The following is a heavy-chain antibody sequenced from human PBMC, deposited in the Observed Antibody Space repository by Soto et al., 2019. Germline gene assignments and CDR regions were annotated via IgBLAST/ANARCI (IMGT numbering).Heavy chain of an antibody. CDR1: GGSISTYY. CDR2: VYDRATT. CDR3: ARIRSVFSGGRNDY. D-gene: IGHD2-15*01. J-gene: IGHJ4*02. V-gene: IGHV4-59*08. Sequence: SETLSLTCTLSGGSISTYYWSWIRQPPGKGLEWIGYVYDRATTSCNPSLKTRVNISADTSKNQFSLNMRSVTAADTAVYFCARIRSVFSGGRNDYWGQGILVTVSS.